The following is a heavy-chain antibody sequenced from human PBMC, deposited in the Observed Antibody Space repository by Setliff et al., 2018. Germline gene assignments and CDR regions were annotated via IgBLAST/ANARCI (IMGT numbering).Heavy chain of an antibody. CDR3: ARYYDSSGYYDADFDY. CDR2: INHSGST. V-gene: IGHV4-34*01. D-gene: IGHD3-22*01. CDR1: GGSFSGYY. J-gene: IGHJ4*02. Sequence: SETLSLTCAVYGGSFSGYYWSWIRQPPGKGLEWIGEINHSGSTNYNPSLKSRVTISVDTSKNQFSLKLSSVTAADTAVYYCARYYDSSGYYDADFDYWGLGTLVTVSS.